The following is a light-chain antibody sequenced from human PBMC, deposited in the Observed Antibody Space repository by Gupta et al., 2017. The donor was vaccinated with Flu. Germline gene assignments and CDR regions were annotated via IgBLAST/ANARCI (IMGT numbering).Light chain of an antibody. Sequence: DIQMTQSPSTLYASIGDRVTITCRASQTITNWLAWYQQKPGKAPKLLINKASTLESGVPARFNGSGSGTEFNLTISSLQPDDFANYYCQQHKSYSSFGQGTKLEIK. J-gene: IGKJ2*03. CDR2: KAS. CDR3: QQHKSYSS. V-gene: IGKV1-5*03. CDR1: QTITNW.